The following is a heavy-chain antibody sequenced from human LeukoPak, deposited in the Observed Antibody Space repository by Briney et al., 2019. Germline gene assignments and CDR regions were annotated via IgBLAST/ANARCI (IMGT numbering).Heavy chain of an antibody. CDR2: IWHDGSHK. CDR3: AREIFGLGSYPDF. J-gene: IGHJ4*02. V-gene: IGHV3-33*01. CDR1: GFSFDTYA. Sequence: PGGSLRLSCAASGFSFDTYAMHWVRQAPGQGLEWVALIWHDGSHKFYSNSVRDQFTISRDNSKNTVYLQMNNLRPDDTAVYYCAREIFGLGSYPDFWGQGTLVTVSS. D-gene: IGHD3-10*01.